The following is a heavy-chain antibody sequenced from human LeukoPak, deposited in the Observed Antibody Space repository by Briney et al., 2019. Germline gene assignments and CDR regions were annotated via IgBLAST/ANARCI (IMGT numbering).Heavy chain of an antibody. CDR2: INHSGST. V-gene: IGHV4-34*01. D-gene: IGHD3-3*01. CDR3: ARVPNYDFWSGYRPTYYYYMDV. J-gene: IGHJ6*03. Sequence: PSETLSLTCAVYGGSFSGYYWSWFRQPPGKGLEWIGEINHSGSTNYNPSLTSRVTISVDTSKNQSSLKLSSVTAADTAVYYCARVPNYDFWSGYRPTYYYYMDVWGKGTTVTVSS. CDR1: GGSFSGYY.